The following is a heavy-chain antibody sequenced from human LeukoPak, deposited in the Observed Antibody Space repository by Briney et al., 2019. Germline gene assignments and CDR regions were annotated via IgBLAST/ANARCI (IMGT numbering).Heavy chain of an antibody. CDR2: ISYDGSND. V-gene: IGHV3-30-3*01. CDR1: GFTFSSFA. CDR3: ARDAGGAFYWYFDL. J-gene: IGHJ2*01. D-gene: IGHD1-26*01. Sequence: GGSLRLSCAASGFTFSSFAMHWVRQAPGKGLEWLAVISYDGSNDYYAGSLKGRFTMSRDDSRNTLYLQIKSLRPDDTAVYYCARDAGGAFYWYFDLWGRGTLVTVSS.